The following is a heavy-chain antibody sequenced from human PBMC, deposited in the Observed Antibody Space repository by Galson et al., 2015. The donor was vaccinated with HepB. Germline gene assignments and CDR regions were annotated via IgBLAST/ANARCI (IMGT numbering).Heavy chain of an antibody. V-gene: IGHV1-69*13. J-gene: IGHJ2*01. CDR2: IIPIFGTA. CDR3: ARETTVTGYWYFDL. D-gene: IGHD4-17*01. Sequence: SVKVSCKASGGTFSSYAISWVRQAPGQGLEWMGGIIPIFGTANYAQKFQGRVTITADESTSTAYMELSSLRSEDTAVYYCARETTVTGYWYFDLWGRGTLVTVSS. CDR1: GGTFSSYA.